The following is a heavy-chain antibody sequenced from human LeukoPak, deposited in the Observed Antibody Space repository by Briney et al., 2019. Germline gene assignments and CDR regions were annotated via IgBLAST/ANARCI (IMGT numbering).Heavy chain of an antibody. CDR1: GGSISSYY. V-gene: IGHV4-59*01. D-gene: IGHD6-6*01. CDR2: IYYSGST. J-gene: IGHJ4*02. CDR3: ARGREQLASFDY. Sequence: SSETLSLTCTVSGGSISSYYLSWIRQPPGKGLEWIGYIYYSGSTNYNPSLKSRVTISVDTSKNQFSLKLSSVTAADTAVYYCARGREQLASFDYWGQGTLVTVSS.